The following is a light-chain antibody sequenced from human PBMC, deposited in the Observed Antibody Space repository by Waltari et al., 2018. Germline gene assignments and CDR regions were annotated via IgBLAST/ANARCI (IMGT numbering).Light chain of an antibody. CDR2: LKSDGSH. CDR1: SGHTNYA. J-gene: IGLJ2*01. V-gene: IGLV4-69*01. CDR3: QTWGTGIHGI. Sequence: QVVLTQSPSASASLGASVTLTCTLSSGHTNYAIAWHQQQPEKGPRYLMQLKSDGSHTKGDGSPDRFSGSSSGAERYLTISSLQSEDEADYYCQTWGTGIHGIFGGGTKLTVL.